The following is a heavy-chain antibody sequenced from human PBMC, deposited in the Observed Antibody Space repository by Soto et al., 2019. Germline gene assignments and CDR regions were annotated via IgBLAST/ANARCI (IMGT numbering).Heavy chain of an antibody. CDR3: AKDAITMVRGVTKGKGDPLGYYYGMDV. V-gene: IGHV3-30*18. CDR2: ISYDGSNK. D-gene: IGHD3-10*01. Sequence: GGSLRLSCAASGFTFSSYGMHWVRQAPGKGLEWVAVISYDGSNKYYADSVKGRFTISRDNSKNTLYLQMNSLRAEDTAVYYCAKDAITMVRGVTKGKGDPLGYYYGMDVWGQGTTVTVSS. J-gene: IGHJ6*02. CDR1: GFTFSSYG.